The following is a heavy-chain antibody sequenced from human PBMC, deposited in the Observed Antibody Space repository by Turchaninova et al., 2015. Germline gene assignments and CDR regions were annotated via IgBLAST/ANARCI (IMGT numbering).Heavy chain of an antibody. V-gene: IGHV4-61*01. CDR1: SGSVTSDNYY. CDR2: IYYSGST. Sequence: QVQLKESGPGLVKPSEPLSLTCTAYSGSVTSDNYYWSWVRQPPGKGLEWIGYIYYSGSTKYNPSLKSRVTISVDTSKNQFSLKLSAVTAADTAVYYCARDFSSSIDSNSRTYFDYWGQGALVTVSS. D-gene: IGHD4-11*01. CDR3: ARDFSSSIDSNSRTYFDY. J-gene: IGHJ4*02.